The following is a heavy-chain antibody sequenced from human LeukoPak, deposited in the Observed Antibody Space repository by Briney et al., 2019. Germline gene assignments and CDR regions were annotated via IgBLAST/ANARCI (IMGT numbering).Heavy chain of an antibody. V-gene: IGHV4-4*07. D-gene: IGHD6-13*01. CDR2: IYTSGST. CDR3: ASTTTGIAAAGRWDFDY. J-gene: IGHJ4*02. Sequence: PSETLSLTCTASGGSLSSYYWSWTRQPAGKGLEWIGRIYTSGSTNYNPSLKGRVTMSVDTSKNPFSLKLSSVTAADTAVYYCASTTTGIAAAGRWDFDYWGQGTLVTVSS. CDR1: GGSLSSYY.